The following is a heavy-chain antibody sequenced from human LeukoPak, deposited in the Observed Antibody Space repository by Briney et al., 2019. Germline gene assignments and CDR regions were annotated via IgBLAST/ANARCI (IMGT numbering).Heavy chain of an antibody. Sequence: GGSLRLSCAASGFTFSSYWMHWVRQAPGKGLVWVSHINSDGSSTIFADSVKGRFTISRDIAKNTLYLQMNSLRAEDTAVYYCATTRGPIRFLEWLSSGAFDIWGQGTMVTVSS. CDR2: INSDGSST. CDR1: GFTFSSYW. V-gene: IGHV3-74*01. J-gene: IGHJ3*02. CDR3: ATTRGPIRFLEWLSSGAFDI. D-gene: IGHD3-3*01.